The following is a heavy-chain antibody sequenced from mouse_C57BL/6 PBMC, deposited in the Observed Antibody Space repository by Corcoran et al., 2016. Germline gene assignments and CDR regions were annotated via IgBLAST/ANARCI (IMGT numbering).Heavy chain of an antibody. CDR3: ASGTGYGSSPWYFDV. Sequence: QVQLQQSGAELARPGASVKLSCKASGYTFTSYGISWVKQRTGQGLEWIGEIYPRSGNTYYNEKFKGKATLTADKSSSTAYMELRSLTSEDSAVHFCASGTGYGSSPWYFDVWGTGTTVTVSS. V-gene: IGHV1-81*01. CDR2: IYPRSGNT. J-gene: IGHJ1*03. D-gene: IGHD1-1*01. CDR1: GYTFTSYG.